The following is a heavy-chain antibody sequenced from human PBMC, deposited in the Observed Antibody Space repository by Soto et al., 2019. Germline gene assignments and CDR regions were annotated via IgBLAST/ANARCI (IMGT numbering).Heavy chain of an antibody. CDR1: GFTFSSYW. CDR3: ARDNNYDYIWGSYRYYFDY. Sequence: GGSLRLSCAASGFTFSSYWMSWVRQAPGKGLEWVANIKQDGSEKYYVDSVKGRFTISRDNAKNSLYLQMNSLRAEDTAVYYCARDNNYDYIWGSYRYYFDYWGQGTLVTVSS. CDR2: IKQDGSEK. D-gene: IGHD3-16*02. J-gene: IGHJ4*01. V-gene: IGHV3-7*01.